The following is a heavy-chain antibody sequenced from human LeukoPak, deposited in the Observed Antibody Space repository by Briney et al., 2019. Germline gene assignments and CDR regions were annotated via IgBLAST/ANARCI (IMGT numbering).Heavy chain of an antibody. CDR1: GGSISNYY. CDR3: ARLHGANWRFDY. V-gene: IGHV4-59*08. CDR2: IYYSGST. Sequence: SETLSLTCTVSGGSISNYYWSWIRQPPGKGLEWIGYIYYSGSTNYNPSLKSRVTILVDTSKNQFSLKLSSVTAADTAVYYCARLHGANWRFDYWGQGTLVTVSS. D-gene: IGHD4/OR15-4a*01. J-gene: IGHJ4*02.